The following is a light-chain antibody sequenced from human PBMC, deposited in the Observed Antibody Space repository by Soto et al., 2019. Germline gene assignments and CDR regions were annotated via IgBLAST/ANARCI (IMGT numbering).Light chain of an antibody. V-gene: IGKV1-39*01. CDR2: AAS. Sequence: DIQMTQSPSSLSASVGDRFTITCRASENIGKYLNWYQQKPGKAPKLLIYAASSLQSGVPSRFSGSGSGTDFTLTISSLQPEDFATYYCQQSYSTPITFGQGTRLEIK. J-gene: IGKJ5*01. CDR1: ENIGKY. CDR3: QQSYSTPIT.